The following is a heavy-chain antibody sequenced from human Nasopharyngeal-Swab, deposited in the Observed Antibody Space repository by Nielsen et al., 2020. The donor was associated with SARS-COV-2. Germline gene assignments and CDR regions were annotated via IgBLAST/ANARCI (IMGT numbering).Heavy chain of an antibody. CDR3: ARQHYDFWSGPTYFDY. J-gene: IGHJ4*02. CDR2: IYPGDSDT. D-gene: IGHD3-3*01. V-gene: IGHV5-51*01. CDR1: GYSFTSYW. Sequence: GEALKISCKGSGYSFTSYWIGWVRQMRGKGREWMGIIYPGDSDTRYSPSFPGQVNISADKSISTAYLQWSSLKASDTAMYYCARQHYDFWSGPTYFDYWGQGTLVTVSS.